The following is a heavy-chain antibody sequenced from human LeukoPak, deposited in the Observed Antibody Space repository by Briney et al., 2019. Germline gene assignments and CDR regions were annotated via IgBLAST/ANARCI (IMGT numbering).Heavy chain of an antibody. CDR2: IYYSGST. V-gene: IGHV4-30-4*01. D-gene: IGHD3-10*01. CDR3: ASRTHIHYYGSGSYSL. J-gene: IGHJ4*02. Sequence: SETLSLTCTVSGGSISSGNYYWSWIRQPPGKGLEWIGCIYYSGSTYYSPSLKSRVTISVDTSKNQFSLKLSSVTAADTAAYYCASRTHIHYYGSGSYSLWGQGTLVTVSS. CDR1: GGSISSGNYY.